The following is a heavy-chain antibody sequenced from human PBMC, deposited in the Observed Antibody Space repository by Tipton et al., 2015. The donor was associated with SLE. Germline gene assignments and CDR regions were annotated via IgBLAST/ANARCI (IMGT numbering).Heavy chain of an antibody. Sequence: GSLRLSCAASGFTFSSYWMHWVRQVPGKGLVWVSRINSDESTTSYADSVKGRFTISRDNAKNTLYLQMNSLRAEDTAVYYCAREGISGYYDSSGYYGWGQGTLVTVSS. J-gene: IGHJ4*02. CDR2: INSDESTT. CDR1: GFTFSSYW. CDR3: AREGISGYYDSSGYYG. V-gene: IGHV3-74*01. D-gene: IGHD3-22*01.